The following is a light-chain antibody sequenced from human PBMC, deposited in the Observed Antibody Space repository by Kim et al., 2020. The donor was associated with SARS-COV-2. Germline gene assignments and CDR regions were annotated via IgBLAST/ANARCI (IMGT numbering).Light chain of an antibody. J-gene: IGKJ4*02. Sequence: DIQMTQSPSSLSASVGDRVTITCRASQGIRNWFAWYQQKPGKAPNLLIYEASTLEGGVPSRFSGSGSGTDFSLTITSLQPDDFATYFCQKSIIVPLTFGGGRKVE. CDR3: QKSIIVPLT. CDR2: EAS. V-gene: IGKV1-12*01. CDR1: QGIRNW.